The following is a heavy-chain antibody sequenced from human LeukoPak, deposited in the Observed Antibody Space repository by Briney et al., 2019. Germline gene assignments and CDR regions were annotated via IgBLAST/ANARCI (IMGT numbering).Heavy chain of an antibody. J-gene: IGHJ3*02. D-gene: IGHD6-19*01. Sequence: ASVKVSCKASGYTFTGYYMHWVRQAPGQGLEWMGWINPNSGGTNYAQKFQGRVTMTRDTSISTAYMELSRLRSDDTAVYYCARVTYSSGWENDAFDIWGQGTMVTVSS. CDR1: GYTFTGYY. CDR3: ARVTYSSGWENDAFDI. V-gene: IGHV1-2*02. CDR2: INPNSGGT.